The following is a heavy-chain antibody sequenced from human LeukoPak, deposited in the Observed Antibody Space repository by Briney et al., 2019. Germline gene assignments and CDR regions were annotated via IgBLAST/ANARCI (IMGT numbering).Heavy chain of an antibody. Sequence: SQTLSLTCTVTGGSINSGSYYWNWIRQPAGKGLEWIGRIYTSGSTNYNASLKSRVTISVATSKNQFSLKLSSATTADTAVYFSARGGYYNADFDYWGQGTLVTVSS. CDR3: ARGGYYNADFDY. CDR1: GGSINSGSYY. V-gene: IGHV4-61*02. CDR2: IYTSGST. D-gene: IGHD3-22*01. J-gene: IGHJ4*02.